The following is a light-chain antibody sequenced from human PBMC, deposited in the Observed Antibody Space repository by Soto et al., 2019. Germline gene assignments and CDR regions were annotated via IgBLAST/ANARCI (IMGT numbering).Light chain of an antibody. CDR1: QSVSSN. CDR2: GAS. CDR3: QQYNIWPPWT. V-gene: IGKV3-15*01. Sequence: EIVMTQSPATLSVSPGERATLSCRASQSVSSNLAWYQQKPGQAPRLLISGASTRASGIPARFSGSGSGTEFTRTISSLQSEDFAVYYCQQYNIWPPWTFGQGTKVEIK. J-gene: IGKJ1*01.